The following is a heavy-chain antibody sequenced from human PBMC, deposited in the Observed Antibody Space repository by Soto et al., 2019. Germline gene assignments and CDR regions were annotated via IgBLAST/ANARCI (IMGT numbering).Heavy chain of an antibody. Sequence: GASVKVSCKASGGTFSSYTISWVRQAPGQGLEWMGRIIPILGIANYAQKFQGRVTITADKSTSTAYMELSSLRSEDTAVYYCASSCSSTSCYDLEETYNWFDYWGPGTLVTVSS. CDR1: GGTFSSYT. CDR3: ASSCSSTSCYDLEETYNWFDY. V-gene: IGHV1-69*02. D-gene: IGHD2-2*01. J-gene: IGHJ5*01. CDR2: IIPILGIA.